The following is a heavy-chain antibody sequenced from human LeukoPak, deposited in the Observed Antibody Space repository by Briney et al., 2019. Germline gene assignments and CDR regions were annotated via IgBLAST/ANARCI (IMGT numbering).Heavy chain of an antibody. CDR1: GGTFSSYA. CDR3: ARGARFGGSGTFLFDP. D-gene: IGHD3-10*01. J-gene: IGHJ5*02. CDR2: IIPIFGTA. Sequence: GASVKVSCKASGGTFSSYAISWVRQAPGRGLEWMGGIIPIFGTANYAQKFQGRVTITADKSTSTAYMELSSLRSEDTAVYYCARGARFGGSGTFLFDPWGQGTLVTVSS. V-gene: IGHV1-69*06.